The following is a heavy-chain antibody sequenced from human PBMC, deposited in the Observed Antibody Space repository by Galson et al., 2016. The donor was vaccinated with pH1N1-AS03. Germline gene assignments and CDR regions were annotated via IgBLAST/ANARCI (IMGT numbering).Heavy chain of an antibody. V-gene: IGHV1-2*04. D-gene: IGHD1-26*01. CDR3: ARDPRGPCSSATCATTYYFGMDV. CDR2: INPNNGVT. Sequence: SVKVSCKASGYIFTGFYVRWVRRAPGQGLEWMGWINPNNGVTNYAQKFQAWVTMTGDTSISTAYMELYGLKSDDTAVYYCARDPRGPCSSATCATTYYFGMDVWGQGTTVIVSS. J-gene: IGHJ6*02. CDR1: GYIFTGFY.